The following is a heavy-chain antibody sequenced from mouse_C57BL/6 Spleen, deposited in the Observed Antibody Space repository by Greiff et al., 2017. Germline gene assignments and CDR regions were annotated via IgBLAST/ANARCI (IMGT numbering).Heavy chain of an antibody. CDR2: IYPGGGYT. CDR3: ARGSSYYFDY. CDR1: GYTFTNYW. Sequence: VQLQQSGAELVRPGTSVKMSCKASGYTFTNYWIGWAKQRPGHGLEWIGDIYPGGGYTNYNEKLKGKATLTADKSSSTAYMQFSSLTSEDSAIFYCARGSSYYFDYWGQGTTLTVSS. D-gene: IGHD1-1*01. V-gene: IGHV1-63*01. J-gene: IGHJ2*01.